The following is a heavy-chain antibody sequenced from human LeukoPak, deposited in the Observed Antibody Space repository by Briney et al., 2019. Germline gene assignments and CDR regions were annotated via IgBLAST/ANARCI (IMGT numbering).Heavy chain of an antibody. Sequence: GASVKVSCKASGYSFTGYCLQWVRQATGQGLEWMGWMNPNSGNTGYAQKFQGRVTMTRNTSISTAYMELSSLRSEDTAVYYCARGLWGGYCSGGSCLGFDPWGQGTLVTVSS. D-gene: IGHD2-15*01. CDR1: GYSFTGYC. CDR2: MNPNSGNT. CDR3: ARGLWGGYCSGGSCLGFDP. J-gene: IGHJ5*02. V-gene: IGHV1-8*02.